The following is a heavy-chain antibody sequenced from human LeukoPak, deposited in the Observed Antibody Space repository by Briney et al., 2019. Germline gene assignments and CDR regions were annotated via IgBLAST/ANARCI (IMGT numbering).Heavy chain of an antibody. CDR3: ARGRCSSTSCRGWFDP. CDR2: MNPNSGNT. D-gene: IGHD2-2*01. Sequence: ASVKVSCKASGCTFTSYDINWVRQATGQGLEWMGWMNPNSGNTGYAQKFQGRVTMTRNTSISTAYMELSSLRSEDTAVYYCARGRCSSTSCRGWFDPWGQGTLVTVSS. J-gene: IGHJ5*02. CDR1: GCTFTSYD. V-gene: IGHV1-8*01.